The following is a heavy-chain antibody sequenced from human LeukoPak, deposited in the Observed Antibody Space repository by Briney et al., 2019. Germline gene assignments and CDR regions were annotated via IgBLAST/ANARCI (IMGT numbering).Heavy chain of an antibody. CDR3: ARAVSARGAGVVAPGLLPLMNYFGFYMDV. CDR2: INPSRGST. J-gene: IGHJ6*03. CDR1: GYIFSMFW. V-gene: IGHV1-46*01. D-gene: IGHD6-13*01. Sequence: ASVKVSCKTSGYIFSMFWMHWVRQAPGQGLEWMGIINPSRGSTAYAQKFQGRVSMTGDVTTSTVNMELSGLTSDDTGIYFCARAVSARGAGVVAPGLLPLMNYFGFYMDVWGKGTSVTVSS.